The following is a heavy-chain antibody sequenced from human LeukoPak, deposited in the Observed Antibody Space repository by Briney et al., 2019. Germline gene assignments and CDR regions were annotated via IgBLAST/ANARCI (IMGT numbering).Heavy chain of an antibody. Sequence: GGSLRLSCAASGFTFSNAWMSWVRQAPGKGLEWVAIISYDGTNKYYVDSVKGRFTISRDNSKNTVYLQMNSLRGDDTAMFYCARDQPTAFDIWGQGTMVTVSS. CDR3: ARDQPTAFDI. V-gene: IGHV3-30*03. CDR2: ISYDGTNK. J-gene: IGHJ3*02. CDR1: GFTFSNAW.